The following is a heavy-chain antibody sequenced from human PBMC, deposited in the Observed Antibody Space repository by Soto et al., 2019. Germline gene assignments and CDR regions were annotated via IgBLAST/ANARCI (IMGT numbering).Heavy chain of an antibody. V-gene: IGHV4-30-4*01. Sequence: SETLSLTCTVSGGSISSGGHYWSWIRQPPGKGLEWIGYIYYSGSTYYNPSLKSRVTISVDTSKNQFSLKLSSVTAADTAVYYCARDSTYYDFWSGPSAWGQGTLVTVSS. D-gene: IGHD3-3*01. CDR3: ARDSTYYDFWSGPSA. J-gene: IGHJ5*02. CDR1: GGSISSGGHY. CDR2: IYYSGST.